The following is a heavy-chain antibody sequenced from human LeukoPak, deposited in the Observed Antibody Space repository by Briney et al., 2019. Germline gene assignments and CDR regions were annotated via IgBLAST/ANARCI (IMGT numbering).Heavy chain of an antibody. CDR2: IDSDGSVT. V-gene: IGHV3-74*01. CDR3: ARDAVDTANAV. D-gene: IGHD5-18*01. Sequence: GSLRLSCAASGFTFTTYWMHWVRQAPGKGLVWVSHIDSDGSVTSYADSVKGRFTISRDNAKNTLYLQMNSLRAEDTAVYYCARDAVDTANAVWGQGTTVTVSS. CDR1: GFTFTTYW. J-gene: IGHJ6*02.